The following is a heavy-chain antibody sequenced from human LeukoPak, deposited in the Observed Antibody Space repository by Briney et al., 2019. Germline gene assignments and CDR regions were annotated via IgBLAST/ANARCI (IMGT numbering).Heavy chain of an antibody. J-gene: IGHJ4*02. D-gene: IGHD2-2*01. CDR3: ARGLGYCSSTSCYGLDY. CDR2: ISYDGSNK. Sequence: GGSLRLSCAASGFTFSSYAMHWVRQAPGKGLEWVAVISYDGSNKYYADSVKGRFTISRDNSKNTLYLQMNSLRAEDTAVYYCARGLGYCSSTSCYGLDYWGQGTLVTVSS. V-gene: IGHV3-30*04. CDR1: GFTFSSYA.